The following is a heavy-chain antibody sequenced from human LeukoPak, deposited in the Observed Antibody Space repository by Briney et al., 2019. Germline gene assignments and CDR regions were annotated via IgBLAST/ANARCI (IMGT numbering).Heavy chain of an antibody. CDR1: GFTFSSYW. Sequence: GGSLRLSCAASGFTFSSYWMSWVRQAPGKGLEWVANIKQDGSEKYYVDSVKGRFTISRDNAKNSLYLQMNSLRAEDTAVYYCARGRTYYYDSRFDYWGQGTLVTVSS. CDR3: ARGRTYYYDSRFDY. CDR2: IKQDGSEK. V-gene: IGHV3-7*01. D-gene: IGHD3-22*01. J-gene: IGHJ4*02.